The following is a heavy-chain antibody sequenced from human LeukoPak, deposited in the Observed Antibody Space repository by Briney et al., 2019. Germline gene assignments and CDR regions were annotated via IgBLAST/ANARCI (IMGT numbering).Heavy chain of an antibody. CDR3: AQGSSNWANFDY. CDR2: IYYTGST. D-gene: IGHD4-11*01. Sequence: SETLSLTCSVSGDSISSSYWSWIRQPPGKGLEWIGFIYYTGSTNYNPSLKSRVTISVDTSKNQFSLKLSPVTAAGTAVYYCAQGSSNWANFDYWGQGTLVTVSS. CDR1: GDSISSSY. J-gene: IGHJ4*02. V-gene: IGHV4-59*01.